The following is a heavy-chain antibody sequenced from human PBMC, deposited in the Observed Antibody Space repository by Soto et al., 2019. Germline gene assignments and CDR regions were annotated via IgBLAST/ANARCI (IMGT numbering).Heavy chain of an antibody. CDR3: ARDFFDSSDYTTNWFDP. CDR2: IYHTGNA. Sequence: SETLSLTCSVSGDSISNSRFYWAWIRQPPGEGLEWIGSIYHTGNAYYNPSLKSRVTISVDMSKNQFSLKLTSVTAADAALYYCARDFFDSSDYTTNWFDPWGQGTLVTVS. J-gene: IGHJ5*02. V-gene: IGHV4-39*01. CDR1: GDSISNSRFY. D-gene: IGHD3-22*01.